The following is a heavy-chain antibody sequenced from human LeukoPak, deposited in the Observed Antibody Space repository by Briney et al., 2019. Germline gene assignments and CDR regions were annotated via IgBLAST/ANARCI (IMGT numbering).Heavy chain of an antibody. CDR2: IYYSGST. D-gene: IGHD1-26*01. V-gene: IGHV4-39*01. Sequence: SETLSLTCTVSGGSISSSSYYWGWFRQPPGKGLEWIGSIYYSGSTYYNPSLKSRVTISVDTSKNQFSLKLSSVTAADTAVYYCARISGSYYYFDYWGQGTLVTVSS. CDR3: ARISGSYYYFDY. CDR1: GGSISSSSYY. J-gene: IGHJ4*02.